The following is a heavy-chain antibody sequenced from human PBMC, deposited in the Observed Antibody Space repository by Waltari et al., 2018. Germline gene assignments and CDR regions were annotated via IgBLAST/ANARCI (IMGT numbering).Heavy chain of an antibody. Sequence: QVQLQESGPGLVKPSETLSLTCTVSGGSISSYYWRWIRPPAGKGLEWIGRIDTSGSTSYNPSLKSRVTMSVDTSKNQFSLKLSSATAADTAVYYCARVVAAAGIRFYYYDYMDVWGKGTTVTVSS. J-gene: IGHJ6*03. D-gene: IGHD6-13*01. CDR2: IDTSGST. CDR3: ARVVAAAGIRFYYYDYMDV. V-gene: IGHV4-4*07. CDR1: GGSISSYY.